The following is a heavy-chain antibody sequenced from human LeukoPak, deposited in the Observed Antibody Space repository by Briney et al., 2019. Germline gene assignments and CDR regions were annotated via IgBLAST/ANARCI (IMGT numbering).Heavy chain of an antibody. CDR3: AKDLASGGNFDY. D-gene: IGHD3-3*02. Sequence: GGSLRLSCAASGLTFSSYAMSWVRQAPGKGLEWVSAISGSGGSTYYADSVKGRFTISRDNSKNTLYLQMNSLRAEDTAVYYCAKDLASGGNFDYWGQGTLVTVSS. J-gene: IGHJ4*02. V-gene: IGHV3-23*01. CDR2: ISGSGGST. CDR1: GLTFSSYA.